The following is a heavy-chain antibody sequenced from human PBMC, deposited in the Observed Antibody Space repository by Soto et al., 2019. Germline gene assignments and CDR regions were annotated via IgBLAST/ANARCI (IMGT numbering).Heavy chain of an antibody. D-gene: IGHD5-12*01. CDR1: GYMFSAYG. CDR3: ARERRYGSYGGDFDV. CDR2: ISGYNGNT. V-gene: IGHV1-18*01. Sequence: QVQLVQSGAEVQKPGASVKVSCKASGYMFSAYGISWVRQAPGQGLEWMGWISGYNGNTNNAQKFQGRVTMTTDTSTSTVYRELRSLRSDDTAVYYCARERRYGSYGGDFDVWGQGTKVTVSS. J-gene: IGHJ3*01.